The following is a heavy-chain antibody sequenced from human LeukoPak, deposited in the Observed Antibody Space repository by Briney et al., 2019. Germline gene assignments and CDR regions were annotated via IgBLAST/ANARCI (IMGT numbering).Heavy chain of an antibody. J-gene: IGHJ4*02. CDR3: ASLQLERWPDLFDY. CDR2: ISAYNGNT. Sequence: ASVKVSCKASGGTFSSYAISWVRQAPGQGLEWMGWISAYNGNTNYAQKLQGRVTMTTDTSTSTAYMELRSLRSDDTAVYYCASLQLERWPDLFDYWGQGTLVTVSS. CDR1: GGTFSSYA. V-gene: IGHV1-18*01. D-gene: IGHD1-1*01.